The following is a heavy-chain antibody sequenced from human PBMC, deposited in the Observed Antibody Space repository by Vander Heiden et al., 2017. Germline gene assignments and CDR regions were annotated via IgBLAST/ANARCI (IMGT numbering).Heavy chain of an antibody. V-gene: IGHV3-20*04. Sequence: EVQLVESGGGLVRPGGSLRPPCAASGFTFDDFGMSWVRQAPGKGLEWVSGINWNGGSAGYADSVKGRFIISRDNAKNSLYLQMSSLRAEDTALYYCATNGYSNGWSFDYWGQGTLVTVSS. CDR3: ATNGYSNGWSFDY. CDR2: INWNGGSA. J-gene: IGHJ4*02. CDR1: GFTFDDFG. D-gene: IGHD6-19*01.